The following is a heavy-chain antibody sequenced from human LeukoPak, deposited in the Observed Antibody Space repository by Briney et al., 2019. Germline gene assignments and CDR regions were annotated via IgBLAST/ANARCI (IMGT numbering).Heavy chain of an antibody. V-gene: IGHV3-74*01. J-gene: IGHJ4*02. Sequence: GGPLRLSCAPSGFTFSSYWMHWVRQAPGKGLVWVSRINSDGSSTSYADSVKGRFTISRDNAKNTLYLQMNSLRAEDTAVYYCGNLDTPMGYWGQGTLVTVSS. CDR2: INSDGSST. CDR3: GNLDTPMGY. CDR1: GFTFSSYW. D-gene: IGHD5-18*01.